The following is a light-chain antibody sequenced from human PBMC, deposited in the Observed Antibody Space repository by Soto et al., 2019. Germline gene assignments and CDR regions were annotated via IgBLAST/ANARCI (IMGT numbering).Light chain of an antibody. CDR2: GAS. CDR1: QSVSRSY. J-gene: IGKJ1*01. Sequence: EIVLTQSPGTLSLSPGDRATLSCRASQSVSRSYLGWYQQKPGQAPRLLMYGASIRAAGVPDRFSGSGSGTEFTLTIRRLEPEDFTVYYCHHYEPLGQGTKVDIK. CDR3: HHYEP. V-gene: IGKV3-20*01.